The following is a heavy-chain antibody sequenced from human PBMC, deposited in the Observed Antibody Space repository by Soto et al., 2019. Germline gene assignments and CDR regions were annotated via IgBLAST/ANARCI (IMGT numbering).Heavy chain of an antibody. D-gene: IGHD6-19*01. CDR2: IFGSGDST. CDR1: GFTFSNYA. Sequence: GGSLRLSCAASGFTFSNYAMSWVRQAPGKGLEWVSAIFGSGDSTFYADSVQGRFTVSRDHPSNTLYLQMNSLRAEDTAIYYCATEGAVAGMGYFDHWGQGPLVTVAS. CDR3: ATEGAVAGMGYFDH. V-gene: IGHV3-23*01. J-gene: IGHJ4*02.